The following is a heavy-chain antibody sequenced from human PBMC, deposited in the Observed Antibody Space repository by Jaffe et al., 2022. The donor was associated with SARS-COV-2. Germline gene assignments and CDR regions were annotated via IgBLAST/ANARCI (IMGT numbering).Heavy chain of an antibody. CDR2: IKSKTDGGTT. CDR1: GFTFSNAW. CDR3: TTDAGIVVVTAILGEDY. V-gene: IGHV3-15*01. Sequence: EVQLVESGGGLVKPGGSLRLSCAASGFTFSNAWMSWVRQAPGKGLEWVGRIKSKTDGGTTDYAAPVKGRFTISRDDSKNTLYLQMNSLKTEDTAVYYCTTDAGIVVVTAILGEDYWGQGTLVTVSS. D-gene: IGHD2-21*02. J-gene: IGHJ4*02.